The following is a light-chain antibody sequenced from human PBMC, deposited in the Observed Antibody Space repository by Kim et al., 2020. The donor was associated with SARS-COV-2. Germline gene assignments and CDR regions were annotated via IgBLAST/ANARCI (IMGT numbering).Light chain of an antibody. CDR1: QSDPGR. CDR3: QLYTSGPSLYI. CDR2: ASS. V-gene: IGKV3D-15*01. Sequence: SVGERATLARSASQSDPGRGAWYQQKPSQAPTLIIYASSTRASGIAARFSGSGSATDFAFTISSRQLEDFAFYYCQLYTSGPSLYIFGQGTKLEI. J-gene: IGKJ2*01.